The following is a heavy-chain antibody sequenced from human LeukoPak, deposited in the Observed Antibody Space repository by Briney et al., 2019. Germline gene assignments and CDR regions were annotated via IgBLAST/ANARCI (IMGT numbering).Heavy chain of an antibody. CDR1: GFTFSSYA. Sequence: PGGSLRLSCAASGFTFSSYAMNWVRQAPGKGLEWVSYISSSGSTIYYADSVKGRFTISRDNAKNSLYLQMNSLRAEDTAVYYCAKGGSGWYPQYFQHWGQGTLVTVSS. V-gene: IGHV3-48*03. CDR3: AKGGSGWYPQYFQH. D-gene: IGHD6-19*01. J-gene: IGHJ1*01. CDR2: ISSSGSTI.